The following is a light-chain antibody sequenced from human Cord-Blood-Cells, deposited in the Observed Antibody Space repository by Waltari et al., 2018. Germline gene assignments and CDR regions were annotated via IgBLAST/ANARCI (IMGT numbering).Light chain of an antibody. V-gene: IGKV3-11*01. CDR2: DAS. Sequence: EIVLTQSPATLSLSPGERATLSCRARQSVSSYLAWYQQKPGHAPRLLIYDASNRATGIPARFSGSGSSTDFTLTISSLEPEDFAVYYCQQRSNWPPNFGGGTKVEIK. J-gene: IGKJ4*01. CDR3: QQRSNWPPN. CDR1: QSVSSY.